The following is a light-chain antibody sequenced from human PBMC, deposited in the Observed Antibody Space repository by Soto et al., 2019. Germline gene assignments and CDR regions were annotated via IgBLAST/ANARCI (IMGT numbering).Light chain of an antibody. V-gene: IGKV1-33*01. Sequence: DIQMTQSPSSLSASVGDRVTITCQASQDIRKYLNWYQQKPGKAPKLLLYDASNLETGVPSRFSGSGSGTDFTFTISSLQPEDIATYYCQQYDNLPWTFGQGTKVEIK. CDR1: QDIRKY. CDR3: QQYDNLPWT. CDR2: DAS. J-gene: IGKJ1*01.